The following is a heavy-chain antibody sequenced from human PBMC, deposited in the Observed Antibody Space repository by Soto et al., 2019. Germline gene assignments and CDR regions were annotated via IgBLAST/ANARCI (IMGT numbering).Heavy chain of an antibody. CDR3: ARGWNYYFDY. CDR2: IYYSGST. V-gene: IGHV4-59*01. CDR1: GGSISSYY. D-gene: IGHD1-7*01. J-gene: IGHJ4*02. Sequence: SETLSLTCTVSGGSISSYYWRWIRQPPGKGLEWIGYIYYSGSTNYNPSLKSRVTISVDTSKNQFSLKLSSVTAADTAVYYCARGWNYYFDYWGQGTLVTVSS.